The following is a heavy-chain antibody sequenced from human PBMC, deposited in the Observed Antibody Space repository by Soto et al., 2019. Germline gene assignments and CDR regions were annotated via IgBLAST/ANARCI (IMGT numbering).Heavy chain of an antibody. Sequence: QVQLQESGPGLVKPSQTLSLTCTVSGGSISSGGYYWSWIRQHPGKGLEWIGYIYYSGSTYYNPSRQRRVTISVDTSKNQFSLKLSSVTAADTAVYYCARASQGGELRYFDWLHYYGMDVWGQGTTVTVSS. J-gene: IGHJ6*02. CDR3: ARASQGGELRYFDWLHYYGMDV. CDR1: GGSISSGGYY. CDR2: IYYSGST. V-gene: IGHV4-31*03. D-gene: IGHD3-9*01.